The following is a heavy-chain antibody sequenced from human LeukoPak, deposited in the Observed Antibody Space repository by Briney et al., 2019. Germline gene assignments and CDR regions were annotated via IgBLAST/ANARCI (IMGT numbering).Heavy chain of an antibody. J-gene: IGHJ5*02. V-gene: IGHV4-34*01. Sequence: SETLSLTCAVYGGSFSGYYWSWIRQPPGKGLEWIGEINHSGSTNYNPSLKSRVTISVDTSKNQFSLKLSSVTAADRAVYYCARGDLGGWFDPWGQGTLVTVSS. CDR2: INHSGST. CDR3: ARGDLGGWFDP. D-gene: IGHD3-16*01. CDR1: GGSFSGYY.